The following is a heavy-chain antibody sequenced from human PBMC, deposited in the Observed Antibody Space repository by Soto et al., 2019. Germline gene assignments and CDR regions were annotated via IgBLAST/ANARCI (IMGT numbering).Heavy chain of an antibody. V-gene: IGHV4-39*01. CDR1: GGSISSSSYY. J-gene: IGHJ5*02. CDR3: ARHDYGDFNWFDP. D-gene: IGHD4-17*01. CDR2: IYYSGST. Sequence: SETLSLTCTVSGGSISSSSYYWGWIRQPPGKGLEWIGSIYYSGSTYYNPSLKSQVTISVDTSKNQFSLKLSSVTAADTAVYYCARHDYGDFNWFDPWGQGTLVTVSS.